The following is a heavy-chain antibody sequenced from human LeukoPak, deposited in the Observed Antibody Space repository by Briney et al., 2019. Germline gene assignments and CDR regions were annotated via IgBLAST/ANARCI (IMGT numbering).Heavy chain of an antibody. D-gene: IGHD3-10*01. CDR1: GGSISSYY. Sequence: PSETLSLTCTVSGGSISSYYWSWLRQPPGKGLEWIGYIYYSGITNYNPSLKSRVTISVDTSKSPFSLKLSSVTAADTAVYYCARGYYYGSGSYPWFDLWGQGTLVTVSS. CDR3: ARGYYYGSGSYPWFDL. J-gene: IGHJ5*02. CDR2: IYYSGIT. V-gene: IGHV4-59*08.